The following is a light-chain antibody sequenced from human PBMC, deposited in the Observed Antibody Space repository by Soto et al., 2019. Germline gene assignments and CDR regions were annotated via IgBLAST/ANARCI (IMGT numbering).Light chain of an antibody. CDR2: EVS. CDR1: SSDVGTYNY. Sequence: QSALTQPPSASGSPGQSVTISCTGTSSDVGTYNYVSWYQQHPGKAPRLLIYEVSQRPSGVPDRFSGSKSANTASLTVSGLQPEDEADYYCSSYADTNNLLYVFGTGTQLTVL. J-gene: IGLJ1*01. V-gene: IGLV2-8*01. CDR3: SSYADTNNLLYV.